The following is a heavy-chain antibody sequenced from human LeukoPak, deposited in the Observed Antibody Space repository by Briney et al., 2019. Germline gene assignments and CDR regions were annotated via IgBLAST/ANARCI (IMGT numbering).Heavy chain of an antibody. V-gene: IGHV3-23*01. CDR1: GFTFSSYA. CDR2: ISGSGGST. D-gene: IGHD3-10*01. J-gene: IGHJ6*03. Sequence: GGSLRLSCAASGFTFSSYAMSWVRQAPGKGLEWVSAISGSGGSTYYADSVKGRFTISRDNSKNTLYLQLNSLRAEDTAVYYCAKQGGITMVRGMDVWGKGTTVTVSS. CDR3: AKQGGITMVRGMDV.